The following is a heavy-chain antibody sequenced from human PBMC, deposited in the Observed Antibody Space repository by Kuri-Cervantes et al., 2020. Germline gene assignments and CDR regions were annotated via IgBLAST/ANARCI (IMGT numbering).Heavy chain of an antibody. D-gene: IGHD5-18*01. J-gene: IGHJ6*02. CDR1: VYTFTSYS. V-gene: IGHV7-4-1*02. CDR2: INTNTGHP. CDR3: ASRGYSYGYGMDV. Sequence: ASVKVSYKASVYTFTSYSVNWLRQAPGQGLEWMGWINTNTGHPTYAQGFTGRFVFSLDTSVSPAYLLISSLKAEDTAVYYCASRGYSYGYGMDVWGQGSTVTVSS.